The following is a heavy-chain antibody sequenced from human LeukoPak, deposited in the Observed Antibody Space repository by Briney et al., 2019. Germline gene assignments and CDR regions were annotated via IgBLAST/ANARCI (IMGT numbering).Heavy chain of an antibody. D-gene: IGHD1-26*01. J-gene: IGHJ4*02. V-gene: IGHV3-30*02. CDR3: ARGASVSGGTFDS. Sequence: GGSLRLSCVAFGFTLSDYGMHWVRQAPGKGPEWVAFMRYDGSKEYYADSVKGRFTMSRDNSKNTLYLQMNSLRAEDTAVYYCARGASVSGGTFDSWGQGTLVTVSS. CDR2: MRYDGSKE. CDR1: GFTLSDYG.